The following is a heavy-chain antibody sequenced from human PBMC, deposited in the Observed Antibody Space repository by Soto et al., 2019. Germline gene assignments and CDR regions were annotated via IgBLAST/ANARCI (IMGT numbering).Heavy chain of an antibody. D-gene: IGHD3-9*01. V-gene: IGHV3-72*01. Sequence: GGSLRLSCAASGFTFSDHHMDWVRQAPGKGLEWVGRTRNKANSYTTEYAASVKGRFTISRDDSKSIAYLQMNSLKTEDTAVYYCTRGLSDILTGSDAFDIWGQGTMVTVSS. CDR2: TRNKANSYTT. CDR1: GFTFSDHH. J-gene: IGHJ3*02. CDR3: TRGLSDILTGSDAFDI.